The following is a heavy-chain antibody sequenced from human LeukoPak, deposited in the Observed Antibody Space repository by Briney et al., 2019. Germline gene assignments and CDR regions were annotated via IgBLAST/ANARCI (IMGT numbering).Heavy chain of an antibody. CDR2: ISSLSGTI. CDR1: GFNFRSYS. J-gene: IGHJ4*02. V-gene: IGHV3-48*01. D-gene: IGHD3-22*01. CDR3: ARSDLDYDSSAAFDY. Sequence: GGSLRLSCAASGFNFRSYSMNWVRQAPGKGLEWVSYISSLSGTIYYADSVKGRFIISRDNAKSSLFLQMNSLRAEDTAVYYCARSDLDYDSSAAFDYWGQGTLVTVSS.